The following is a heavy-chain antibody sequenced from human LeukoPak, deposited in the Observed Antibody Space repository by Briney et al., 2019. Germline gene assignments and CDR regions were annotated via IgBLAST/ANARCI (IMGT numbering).Heavy chain of an antibody. Sequence: SETLSLTCTVSGGSISSYYWSWIWQPPGKGLEWIGYIYYSGSTNYNPSLKSRVTISVDTSKNQFSLKLSSVTAADTAVYYCARVGEVWSGYPNWFDPWGQGTLVTVSS. CDR2: IYYSGST. D-gene: IGHD3-3*01. J-gene: IGHJ5*02. CDR3: ARVGEVWSGYPNWFDP. CDR1: GGSISSYY. V-gene: IGHV4-59*01.